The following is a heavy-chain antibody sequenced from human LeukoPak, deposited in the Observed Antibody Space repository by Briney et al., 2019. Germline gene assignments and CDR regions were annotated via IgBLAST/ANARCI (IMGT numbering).Heavy chain of an antibody. D-gene: IGHD5-18*01. Sequence: PGGSLRLSCAASGFTFSNYAMNWVRQAPGKGLVWVPNIGGSGGNKYYADSVKGRFTISRDNSKSTLYLQMNSLRAEDTAVYYCAKESAGYSFGIDYWGQGTLVTVSS. J-gene: IGHJ4*02. CDR1: GFTFSNYA. CDR2: IGGSGGNK. CDR3: AKESAGYSFGIDY. V-gene: IGHV3-23*01.